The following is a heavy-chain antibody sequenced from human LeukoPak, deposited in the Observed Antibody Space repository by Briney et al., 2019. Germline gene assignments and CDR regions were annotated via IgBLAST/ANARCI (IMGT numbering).Heavy chain of an antibody. CDR2: ISYDGSNK. Sequence: SGGSLRLSCAASGFTFSSYAMHWVRQAPGKGLEWVAVISYDGSNKYYADSVKGRFTISRDNSKNTLYLQMNSLRAEDTAVYYCARGRGNWFDPWGQGTPVTVSS. D-gene: IGHD3-10*01. J-gene: IGHJ5*02. CDR1: GFTFSSYA. CDR3: ARGRGNWFDP. V-gene: IGHV3-30-3*01.